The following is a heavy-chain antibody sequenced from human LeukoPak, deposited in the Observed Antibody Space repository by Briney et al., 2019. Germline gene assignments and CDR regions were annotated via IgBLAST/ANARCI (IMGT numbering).Heavy chain of an antibody. CDR3: AREIAAAWSYFDY. J-gene: IGHJ4*02. Sequence: ASVTVSFKASGYTFTNYYMHWVRPAPGQGLEWMGIINPSGGSTSYAQKFQGRVTMTRDTSTSTVYMELSSLRSEDTAVYYCAREIAAAWSYFDYWGQGTLVTVSS. V-gene: IGHV1-46*01. D-gene: IGHD6-13*01. CDR2: INPSGGST. CDR1: GYTFTNYY.